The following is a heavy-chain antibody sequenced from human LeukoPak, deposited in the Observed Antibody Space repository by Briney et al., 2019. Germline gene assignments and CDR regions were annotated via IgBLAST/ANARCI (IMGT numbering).Heavy chain of an antibody. CDR1: GYTFTSYD. CDR3: ARVPGYYGSGSINWFDP. V-gene: IGHV1-8*01. Sequence: ASVKVSCKASGYTFTSYDINWVRQATGQGLEWMGWTNPNSGNTGYAQKFQGRVTMTRNTSISTAYMELSSLRSEDTAVYYCARVPGYYGSGSINWFDPWGQGTLVTVSS. D-gene: IGHD3-10*01. CDR2: TNPNSGNT. J-gene: IGHJ5*02.